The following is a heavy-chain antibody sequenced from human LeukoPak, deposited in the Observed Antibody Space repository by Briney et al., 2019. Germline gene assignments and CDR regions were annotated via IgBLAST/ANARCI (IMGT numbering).Heavy chain of an antibody. D-gene: IGHD6-19*01. Sequence: GGSLRLSCAASEFSVGSNYMTWVRQAPGKGLEWVSLIYSGGSTYYADSVKGRFTISRDNSKNTLYLQMNSLRAEDTAVYYCARGSTYSSGWYTGFDYWGQGTLVTVSS. J-gene: IGHJ4*02. CDR3: ARGSTYSSGWYTGFDY. CDR2: IYSGGST. CDR1: EFSVGSNY. V-gene: IGHV3-66*01.